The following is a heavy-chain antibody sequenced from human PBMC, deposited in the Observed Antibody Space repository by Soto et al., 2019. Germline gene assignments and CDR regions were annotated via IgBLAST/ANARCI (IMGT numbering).Heavy chain of an antibody. CDR1: GFTFSSHS. V-gene: IGHV3-48*01. Sequence: EVRLVESGGGLVQPGGSLRLSCAASGFTFSSHSMNWVRQAPGKGLEWVSYISSSSRTKYYADSVKGRFTISRDNAKNSLYLQMNSLRAEDTAVFYCARDYEMGYFDYWGQGTLVTVSS. D-gene: IGHD3-16*01. CDR2: ISSSSRTK. CDR3: ARDYEMGYFDY. J-gene: IGHJ4*02.